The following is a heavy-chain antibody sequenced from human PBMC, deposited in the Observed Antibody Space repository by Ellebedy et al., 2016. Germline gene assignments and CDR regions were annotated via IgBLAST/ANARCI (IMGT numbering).Heavy chain of an antibody. Sequence: SETLSLXCTVSGGSVSSGSYYWSWIRQPPGKGLEWIGYIYYSESTDYNPSLKSRVTISVDTSKNQFSLKLSSVTAADTAVYYCARFQVAIVVNWFDPWGQGTLVTVSS. CDR1: GGSVSSGSYY. CDR2: IYYSEST. V-gene: IGHV4-61*01. J-gene: IGHJ5*02. D-gene: IGHD1-26*01. CDR3: ARFQVAIVVNWFDP.